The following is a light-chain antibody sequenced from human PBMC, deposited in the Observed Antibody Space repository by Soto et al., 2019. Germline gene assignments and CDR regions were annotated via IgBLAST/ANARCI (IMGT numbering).Light chain of an antibody. CDR1: QSVSSSY. J-gene: IGKJ1*01. CDR2: GAS. Sequence: EIVLTQSPGTLSLSPGERATLSCRASQSVSSSYLAWYQQKPGQAPRLLIYGASSRATGVPDRFGGSGSGTDFTLTISRLEPEDFAVYYCQQYGSSPWTFGQGTKVEVE. CDR3: QQYGSSPWT. V-gene: IGKV3-20*01.